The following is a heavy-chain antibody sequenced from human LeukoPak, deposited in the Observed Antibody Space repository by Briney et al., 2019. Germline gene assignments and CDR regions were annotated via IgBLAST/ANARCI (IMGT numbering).Heavy chain of an antibody. CDR3: ARKGLPDH. V-gene: IGHV3-7*01. CDR2: IKQDGSII. CDR1: GFTFSDFW. J-gene: IGHJ4*02. Sequence: GGSLRLSCAASGFTFSDFWMTWVRLAPGKGLEWLANIKQDGSIIWYVDSVKGRFTISRDNAKNSLYLQMNSLRTDDTAVYYCARKGLPDHWGQGTLVTVSS.